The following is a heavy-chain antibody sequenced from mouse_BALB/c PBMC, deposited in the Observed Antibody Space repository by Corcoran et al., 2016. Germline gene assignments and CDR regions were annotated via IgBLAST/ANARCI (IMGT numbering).Heavy chain of an antibody. D-gene: IGHD4-1*01. CDR2: INPYNGAT. CDR1: GYSFTGYY. J-gene: IGHJ1*01. Sequence: EVQLQQSGPELVKPGASVKISCKASGYSFTGYYMHWVKQSHVKSLEWIGRINPYNGATSYNQNFKDKASLTVDKSSSTAYLQLSSLTSEDTAVYYCANWDWYFDVWGAGTTVTVSS. V-gene: IGHV1-18*01. CDR3: ANWDWYFDV.